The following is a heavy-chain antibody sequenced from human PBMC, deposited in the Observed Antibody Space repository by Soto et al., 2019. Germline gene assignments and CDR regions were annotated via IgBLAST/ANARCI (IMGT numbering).Heavy chain of an antibody. J-gene: IGHJ1*01. CDR2: ISYDGSNK. CDR1: GFTFSSYA. V-gene: IGHV3-30-3*01. Sequence: GGSLRLSCAASGFTFSSYAMHWVRQAPGKGLEWVAVISYDGSNKYYADSVKGRFTISRDNSKNTLYLQMNSLRAEDTAVYYCAGERSWYTEPPTPAEYFQHWGQGTLVTVSS. CDR3: AGERSWYTEPPTPAEYFQH. D-gene: IGHD6-13*01.